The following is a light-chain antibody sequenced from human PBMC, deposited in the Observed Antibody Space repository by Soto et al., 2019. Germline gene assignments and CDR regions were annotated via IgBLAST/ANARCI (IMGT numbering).Light chain of an antibody. V-gene: IGKV3-11*01. J-gene: IGKJ5*01. CDR2: DAS. CDR1: QSVTKY. Sequence: SPSPRFLYTRTSANISCRASQSVTKYLAWYQQKPGQAPRLLIYDASNRATDIPARFSGSGSGTDFTLTISSLEPEDFAIYYCQQGGNWPPNTFGHGTLLEVK. CDR3: QQGGNWPPNT.